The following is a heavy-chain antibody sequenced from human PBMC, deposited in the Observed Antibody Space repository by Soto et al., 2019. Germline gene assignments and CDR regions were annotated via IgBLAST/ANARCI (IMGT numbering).Heavy chain of an antibody. CDR2: IDWDDDK. CDR1: GFSLITSGMC. J-gene: IGHJ4*02. D-gene: IGHD2-8*01. CDR3: ARTFNGFPDY. V-gene: IGHV2-70*01. Sequence: SGPALVNPTQTLTLTCTFSGFSLITSGMCVSWIRQPPGKALEWLALIDWDDDKYYSTSLKTRLSISKDTSKNQVVLTMTNMDPVDTATYSCARTFNGFPDYWGQGTLVTVSS.